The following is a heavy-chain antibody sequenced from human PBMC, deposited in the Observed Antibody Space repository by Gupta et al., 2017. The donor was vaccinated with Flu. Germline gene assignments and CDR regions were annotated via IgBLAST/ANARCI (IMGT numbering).Heavy chain of an antibody. CDR1: GYTFTGYY. CDR2: INPNSGGT. D-gene: IGHD6-13*01. V-gene: IGHV1-2*02. Sequence: QVQPVQSGAEVKKPGASVKVSCKASGYTFTGYYMHWVRQAPGQGLEWMGWINPNSGGTNYAQKFQGRVTMTRDTSISTAYMELSRLRSDDTAVYYCARGSWRIAAAASGGMDVWGQGTTVTVSS. J-gene: IGHJ6*02. CDR3: ARGSWRIAAAASGGMDV.